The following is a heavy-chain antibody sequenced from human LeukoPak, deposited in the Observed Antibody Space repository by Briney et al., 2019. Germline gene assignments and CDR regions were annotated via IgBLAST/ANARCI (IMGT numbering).Heavy chain of an antibody. CDR2: ISSSGSII. CDR1: GFTFSRYE. Sequence: GGSLRLSCAASGFTFSRYEFNGVRQAPGKGLEWVSYISSSGSIIFYADSVKGRFTISRDNAKKSLYLQMNSLRAEDTAIYYCARGVVPPPYWGQGTLVTVSS. CDR3: ARGVVPPPY. J-gene: IGHJ4*02. D-gene: IGHD2-2*01. V-gene: IGHV3-48*03.